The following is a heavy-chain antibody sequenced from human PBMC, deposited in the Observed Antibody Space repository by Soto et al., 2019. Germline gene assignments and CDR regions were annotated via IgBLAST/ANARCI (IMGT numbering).Heavy chain of an antibody. CDR2: VTASGFST. D-gene: IGHD1-20*01. Sequence: GGSLRLSCAASGFTFTTYAMAWVRQAPGKGLEWVSSVTASGFSTYYADSVKGRFTISRDNSKNTLYLQMNSLRAEDTAVYYCAKDGANIIEYYFDSWGQGTLVTVSS. V-gene: IGHV3-23*01. CDR1: GFTFTTYA. J-gene: IGHJ4*02. CDR3: AKDGANIIEYYFDS.